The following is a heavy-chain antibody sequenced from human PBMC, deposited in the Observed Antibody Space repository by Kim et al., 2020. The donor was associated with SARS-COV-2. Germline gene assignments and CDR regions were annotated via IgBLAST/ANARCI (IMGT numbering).Heavy chain of an antibody. Sequence: GDAVKGRFTISRDKSKTPLYLQMNSLRAADTAVYYCAKGRSTSCYTDFDCWGQGTLVTVSS. D-gene: IGHD2-2*02. V-gene: IGHV3-23*01. J-gene: IGHJ4*02. CDR3: AKGRSTSCYTDFDC.